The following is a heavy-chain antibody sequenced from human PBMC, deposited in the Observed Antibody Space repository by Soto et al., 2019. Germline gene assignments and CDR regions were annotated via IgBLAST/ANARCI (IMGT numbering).Heavy chain of an antibody. J-gene: IGHJ6*02. CDR1: GGSISSGDYY. CDR3: ARRVVPTTTGYYYGMDV. Sequence: SETLSLTCTVSGGSISSGDYYWSWIRQPPGKGLEWIGYIYCSGSTYYNPSLKSRVTISVDTSKNQFSLKLSSVTAADTAVYYCARRVVPTTTGYYYGMDVWGQGTTVTVSS. V-gene: IGHV4-30-4*01. D-gene: IGHD2-2*01. CDR2: IYCSGST.